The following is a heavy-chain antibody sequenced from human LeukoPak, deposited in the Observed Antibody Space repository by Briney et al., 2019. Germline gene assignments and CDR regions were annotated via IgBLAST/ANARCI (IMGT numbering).Heavy chain of an antibody. Sequence: TGGSLRLSCAASGFTFSSYGMHWVRQAPGKGLEWVAVISYDGSNKYYADSVKGRFTISRDNSKNTLYLQMNSLRAEDTAVYYCAKDSYGMGVWGQGTTVTVSS. CDR2: ISYDGSNK. V-gene: IGHV3-30*18. CDR3: AKDSYGMGV. J-gene: IGHJ6*02. CDR1: GFTFSSYG.